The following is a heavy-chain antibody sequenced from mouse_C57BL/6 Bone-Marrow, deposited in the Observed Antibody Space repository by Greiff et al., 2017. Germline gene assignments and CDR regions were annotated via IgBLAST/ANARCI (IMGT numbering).Heavy chain of an antibody. CDR1: GYAFSSYW. D-gene: IGHD1-1*01. CDR3: ARLLRFVCDY. J-gene: IGHJ2*01. V-gene: IGHV1-80*01. CDR2: IYPGDGDT. Sequence: QVHVKQSGAELVKPGASVKISCKASGYAFSSYWMNWVKQRPGKGLEWIGQIYPGDGDTTYNGKFKGKATLTADKSSSTAYMQLSSRTSEDSAVYFCARLLRFVCDYWGQGTTLTVSS.